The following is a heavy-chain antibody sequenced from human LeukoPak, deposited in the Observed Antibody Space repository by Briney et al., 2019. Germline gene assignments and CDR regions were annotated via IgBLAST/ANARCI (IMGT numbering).Heavy chain of an antibody. Sequence: GGSLRLSCAASGFTFSSYAMSWVRQAPGKGLEWVSAIGGSGGSTYYADSVKGRFTISRDNSKNTLYLQMNSLRAEDTAVYYCAKYGYSQYYFDYWGQGTLVTVSS. CDR3: AKYGYSQYYFDY. CDR2: IGGSGGST. V-gene: IGHV3-23*01. J-gene: IGHJ4*02. D-gene: IGHD3-22*01. CDR1: GFTFSSYA.